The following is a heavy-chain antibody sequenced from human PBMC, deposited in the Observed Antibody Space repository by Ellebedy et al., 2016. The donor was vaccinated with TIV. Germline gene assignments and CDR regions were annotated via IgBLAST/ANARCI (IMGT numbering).Heavy chain of an antibody. D-gene: IGHD3-22*01. CDR1: GFTFSHYG. J-gene: IGHJ4*02. CDR2: IWYDGSKK. CDR3: ARGGYYDSNGYIRFDY. Sequence: GESLKISXAASGFTFSHYGMHWVRQAPGKGLEWVTVIWYDGSKKYYADSVKGRFTISRDNSKNTLYLQMNSLRAEDTAVHYCARGGYYDSNGYIRFDYWGQGTLVTVSS. V-gene: IGHV3-33*01.